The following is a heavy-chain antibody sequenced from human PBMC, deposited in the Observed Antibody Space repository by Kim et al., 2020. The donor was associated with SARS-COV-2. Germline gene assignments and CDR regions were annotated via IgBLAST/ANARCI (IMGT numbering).Heavy chain of an antibody. D-gene: IGHD2-2*01. Sequence: SETLSLTCAVSGGSISSSNWWSWVRQPPGKGLEWIGEIYHSGSTNYNPSLKSRVTISVDKSKNQFSLKLSSVTAADTAVYYCARDSRRDSYQLLWRGAFDIWGQGTMVTVSS. CDR3: ARDSRRDSYQLLWRGAFDI. CDR2: IYHSGST. CDR1: GGSISSSNW. V-gene: IGHV4-4*02. J-gene: IGHJ3*02.